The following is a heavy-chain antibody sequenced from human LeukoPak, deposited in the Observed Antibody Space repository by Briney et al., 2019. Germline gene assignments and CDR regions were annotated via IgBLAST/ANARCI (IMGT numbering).Heavy chain of an antibody. V-gene: IGHV3-23*01. CDR1: GFTFSSYA. CDR2: ISGSGDST. Sequence: GGSLRLSCAASGFTFSSYAMSWVRQAPGKGLEWVSAISGSGDSTYYADSVKDRFAIFRDNSKSTLHLQMNSLRAEDTAVYYCAKHTWGSTASFDYWGQGTLVTVSS. J-gene: IGHJ4*02. CDR3: AKHTWGSTASFDY. D-gene: IGHD1-26*01.